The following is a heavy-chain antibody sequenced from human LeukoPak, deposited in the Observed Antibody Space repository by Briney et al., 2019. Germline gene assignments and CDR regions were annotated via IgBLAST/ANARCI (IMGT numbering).Heavy chain of an antibody. Sequence: PSETLSLTCTVSDDSIRYYYWDWIRQPPGKGLEWVSTISGSGGSTFYADSVKGRFTISRDNSRNTLYLQMNSLRAEDTAIYYCAKDDYSYYAMDVWGRGTTVTVSS. J-gene: IGHJ6*02. CDR1: DDSIRYYY. V-gene: IGHV3-23*01. CDR2: ISGSGGST. CDR3: AKDDYSYYAMDV.